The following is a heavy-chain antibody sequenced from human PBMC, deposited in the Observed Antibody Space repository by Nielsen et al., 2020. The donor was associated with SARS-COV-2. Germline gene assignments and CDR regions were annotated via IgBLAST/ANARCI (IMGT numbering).Heavy chain of an antibody. V-gene: IGHV3-48*01. CDR2: ISSSSSTI. CDR3: ARVPTGGSYYSSEPPDY. CDR1: GFDFNIYT. J-gene: IGHJ4*02. D-gene: IGHD1-26*01. Sequence: GGSLRLSCAASGFDFNIYTMNWVRQAPGKGLEWVSYISSSSSTIYYADSVKGRFTISRDNAKNSLYLQMNSLRAEDTAVYYCARVPTGGSYYSSEPPDYWGQGTLVTVSS.